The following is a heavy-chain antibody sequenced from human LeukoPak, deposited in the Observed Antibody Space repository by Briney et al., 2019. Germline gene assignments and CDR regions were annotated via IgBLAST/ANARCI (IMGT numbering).Heavy chain of an antibody. CDR3: ARHRRDCSSTSCFPPLPDY. Sequence: SETLSLTCTVSGGSISSGGYYWSWIRQHPGKGLEWIGYIYYSGSTYYNPSLKSRVTISVDTSKNQFSLKLSSVTAADTAVYYCARHRRDCSSTSCFPPLPDYWGQGTLVTVSS. CDR2: IYYSGST. CDR1: GGSISSGGYY. V-gene: IGHV4-31*03. D-gene: IGHD2-2*01. J-gene: IGHJ4*02.